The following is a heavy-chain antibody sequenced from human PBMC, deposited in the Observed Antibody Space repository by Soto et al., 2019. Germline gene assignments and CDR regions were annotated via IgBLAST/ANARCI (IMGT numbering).Heavy chain of an antibody. J-gene: IGHJ4*02. D-gene: IGHD3-3*01. CDR2: IKQDGTEK. Sequence: EVQLVESGGGLVQPGGSLRLSCAASGFTFSTYWMSWVRQAPGKGLEWVANIKQDGTEKYYVDSVKGRFTVSRDNAKNSLYRERNGLGAGDTAVYYCGRGGEYFVFWGGNGRNIDYGGQGTLVPVSS. V-gene: IGHV3-7*01. CDR1: GFTFSTYW. CDR3: GRGGEYFVFWGGNGRNIDY.